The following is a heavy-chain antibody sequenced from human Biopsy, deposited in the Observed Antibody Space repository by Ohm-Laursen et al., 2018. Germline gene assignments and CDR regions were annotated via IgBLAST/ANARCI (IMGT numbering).Heavy chain of an antibody. D-gene: IGHD5-12*01. CDR2: INQSGST. J-gene: IGHJ6*02. CDR3: ARGSGYFKLDV. V-gene: IGHV4-34*01. CDR1: GESSSGYF. Sequence: SDTLSLTCAVNGESSSGYFWNWIRRPPGKGLEWIGEINQSGSTKYNPSLKRRATLSADSSNSQFSLRLTSVTAADTAIYYCARGSGYFKLDVWGQGTTVTVS.